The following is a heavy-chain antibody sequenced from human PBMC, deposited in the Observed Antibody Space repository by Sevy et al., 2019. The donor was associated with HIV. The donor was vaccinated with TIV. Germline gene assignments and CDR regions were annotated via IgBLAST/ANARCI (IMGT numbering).Heavy chain of an antibody. CDR1: GFTFGSYA. J-gene: IGHJ3*02. D-gene: IGHD3-22*01. Sequence: GGSLRLSCAASGFTFGSYAMTWVRQAPGKGLEWVSGISGSGTTYYADSVKGRFTISRDNSKSTLFLQLNSLRADDTAVYYCTKYPPNYYDSFSDAFDMWGQGTMVTV. CDR3: TKYPPNYYDSFSDAFDM. CDR2: ISGSGTT. V-gene: IGHV3-23*01.